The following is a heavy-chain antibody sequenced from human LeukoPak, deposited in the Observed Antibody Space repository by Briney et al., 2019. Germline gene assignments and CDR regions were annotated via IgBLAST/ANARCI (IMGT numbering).Heavy chain of an antibody. J-gene: IGHJ4*02. Sequence: PSGTLSLTCTVSGGSISSSSYYWGWIRQPPGKGLEWIGSIYYSGSTYYNPSLKSRVTISVDTSKNQFSLKLSSVTAADTAVYYCARDGQPGIAAAGPMGYFDYWGQGTLVTVSS. CDR3: ARDGQPGIAAAGPMGYFDY. CDR2: IYYSGST. D-gene: IGHD6-13*01. V-gene: IGHV4-39*07. CDR1: GGSISSSSYY.